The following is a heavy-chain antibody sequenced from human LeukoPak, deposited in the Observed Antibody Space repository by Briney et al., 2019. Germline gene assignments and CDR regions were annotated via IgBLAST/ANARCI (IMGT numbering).Heavy chain of an antibody. D-gene: IGHD6-6*01. Sequence: GGSLRLSCAASGFTFSSYSMNWVRQAPGKGLEWVSSISSSGSYIYYADSVKGRFTISRDNAKNSLYLQMNSLRAEDTAVYYCARDQQFYSSSGFDYWGRGTLVTVSS. CDR3: ARDQQFYSSSGFDY. V-gene: IGHV3-21*01. CDR1: GFTFSSYS. CDR2: ISSSGSYI. J-gene: IGHJ4*02.